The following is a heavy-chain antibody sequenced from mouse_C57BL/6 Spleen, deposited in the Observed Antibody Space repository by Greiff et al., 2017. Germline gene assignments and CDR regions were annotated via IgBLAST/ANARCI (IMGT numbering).Heavy chain of an antibody. V-gene: IGHV1-9*01. Sequence: VKVVESGAELMKPGASVKLSCKATGYTFTGYWIEWVKQRPGHGLEWIGEILPGSGSTNYNEKFKGKATFTADTSSNTAYMQLSSLTTEDSAIYYCARAGAIYYDFLYYFDYWGQGTTLTVSS. CDR3: ARAGAIYYDFLYYFDY. J-gene: IGHJ2*01. CDR1: GYTFTGYW. CDR2: ILPGSGST. D-gene: IGHD2-4*01.